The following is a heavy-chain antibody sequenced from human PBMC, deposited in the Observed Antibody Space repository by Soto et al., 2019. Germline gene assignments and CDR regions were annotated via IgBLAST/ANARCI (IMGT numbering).Heavy chain of an antibody. J-gene: IGHJ4*02. CDR3: LIAVAGSFAPDY. CDR2: ISISSTYI. Sequence: GGSRRLSWAASGFTFSTYIMNWVRQAPGKGLEWVSYISISSTYIYYADSVNARFTISRDNAKNSLYLQMNSLRAEDTAVYYCLIAVAGSFAPDYWGQGTLVTVSS. D-gene: IGHD6-19*01. V-gene: IGHV3-21*01. CDR1: GFTFSTYI.